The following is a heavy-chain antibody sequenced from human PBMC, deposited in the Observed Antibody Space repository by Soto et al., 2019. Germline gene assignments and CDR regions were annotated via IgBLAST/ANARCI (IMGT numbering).Heavy chain of an antibody. CDR1: GGTFSSYT. CDR2: IIPILGIA. J-gene: IGHJ4*02. V-gene: IGHV1-69*02. D-gene: IGHD2-2*01. Sequence: SVKVSCKASGGTFSSYTISWVRQAPGQGLEWMGRIIPILGIANYAQKFQGRVTITADKSTSTAYMELSSLRSEDTAVYYCARAPSRYCSSTSCYASSNYFDYWGQGTLVSVAS. CDR3: ARAPSRYCSSTSCYASSNYFDY.